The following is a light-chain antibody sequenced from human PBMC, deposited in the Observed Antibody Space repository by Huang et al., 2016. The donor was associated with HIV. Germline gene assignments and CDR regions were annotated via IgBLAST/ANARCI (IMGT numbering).Light chain of an antibody. CDR1: QSVSTN. J-gene: IGKJ3*01. CDR2: GAS. V-gene: IGKV3-15*01. CDR3: QQYNSWPPLFT. Sequence: EVLLTQSPATLSVSPGERATLSCSASQSVSTNLDWYQQKPGQAPGLLIYGASTRATGVPARFSGSGSGTEFTLTISSLQSEDSAVYYCQQYNSWPPLFTFGPGTKVDIK.